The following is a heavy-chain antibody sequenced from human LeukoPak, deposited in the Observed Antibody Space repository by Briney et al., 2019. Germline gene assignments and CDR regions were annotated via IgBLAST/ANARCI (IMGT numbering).Heavy chain of an antibody. Sequence: GGSLRLSCAASGFSFGSYTMGWVRQAPGEGLQWVSDISASGGNTYYEDSVKGRSTISRDNFKNTLYLQMNSLRAEDTAVYYCARAGSISWYDYWGQGTLVTVSS. CDR1: GFSFGSYT. CDR3: ARAGSISWYDY. D-gene: IGHD6-13*01. CDR2: ISASGGNT. J-gene: IGHJ4*02. V-gene: IGHV3-23*01.